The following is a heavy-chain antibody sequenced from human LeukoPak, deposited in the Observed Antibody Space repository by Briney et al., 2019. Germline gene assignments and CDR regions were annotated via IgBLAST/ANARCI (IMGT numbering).Heavy chain of an antibody. Sequence: ASVKVSCKASEYTFTGYYLHWVRQAPGQGLEWMGWINPNSGGTNYAQKFQGRVTMTRDTSISTAYMELSRLRSDDTAVYYCARSGDYGRGFDYWGQGTLVTVSS. D-gene: IGHD4-17*01. V-gene: IGHV1-2*02. CDR1: EYTFTGYY. CDR2: INPNSGGT. CDR3: ARSGDYGRGFDY. J-gene: IGHJ4*02.